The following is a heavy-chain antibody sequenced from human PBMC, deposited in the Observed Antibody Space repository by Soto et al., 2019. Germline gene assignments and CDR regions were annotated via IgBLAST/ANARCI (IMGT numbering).Heavy chain of an antibody. CDR3: AIVRVADSPLDH. D-gene: IGHD3-10*02. V-gene: IGHV3-30*15. CDR2: MSYDGSAK. CDR1: GFIFSNNV. J-gene: IGHJ4*02. Sequence: QVQLVESGGGVVQPGRSLRLSCEGSGFIFSNNVMHWVRQAPGKGLEWVAFMSYDGSAKFLADSVKGRFTISRDNSTSTIFLHMSSLRAEDTAMYYCAIVRVADSPLDHWGQGTLVTVSS.